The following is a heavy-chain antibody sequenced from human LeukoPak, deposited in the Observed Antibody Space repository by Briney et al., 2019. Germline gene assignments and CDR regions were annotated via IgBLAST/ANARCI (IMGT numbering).Heavy chain of an antibody. J-gene: IGHJ4*02. CDR2: ISGGGGST. CDR3: AKGTDCSGGSCYSIDC. V-gene: IGHV3-23*01. CDR1: GFTLSNYA. Sequence: AGGSLRLSCAASGFTLSNYAMTWVRQAPGKGLEWVSSISGGGGSTYYADSVKGRFTISGDNSKNTLYLQMNSLRVDDTAVYYCAKGTDCSGGSCYSIDCWGQGTLVTVSS. D-gene: IGHD2-15*01.